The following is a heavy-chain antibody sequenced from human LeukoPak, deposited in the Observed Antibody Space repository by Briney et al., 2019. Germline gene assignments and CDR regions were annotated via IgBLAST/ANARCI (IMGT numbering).Heavy chain of an antibody. J-gene: IGHJ6*02. CDR1: GGTFSSYA. V-gene: IGHV1-69*04. Sequence: SSVKVSCKASGGTFSSYAISWVRQPPGQGLEWMGRIIPIFGIANYAQKFQGRVTITADKSTSTAYMELSSLRSEDTAVYYCARALITIFGVVPKYYYYGMDVWGQGTTVTVSS. CDR3: ARALITIFGVVPKYYYYGMDV. CDR2: IIPIFGIA. D-gene: IGHD3-3*01.